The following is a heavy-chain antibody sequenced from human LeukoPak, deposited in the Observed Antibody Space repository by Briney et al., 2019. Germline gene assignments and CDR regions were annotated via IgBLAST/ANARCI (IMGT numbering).Heavy chain of an antibody. V-gene: IGHV3-7*01. Sequence: QPGGSLRLSCAASGFTFSSYSMSWVRQAPGKGLEWVATIKPDGRDTYYVDSVKGRFTISRDNAKNSLYLQMNSLRAEDTAVYYCAKDQWTDGTFDYWGQGTLVTVSS. J-gene: IGHJ4*02. CDR3: AKDQWTDGTFDY. D-gene: IGHD6-19*01. CDR1: GFTFSSYS. CDR2: IKPDGRDT.